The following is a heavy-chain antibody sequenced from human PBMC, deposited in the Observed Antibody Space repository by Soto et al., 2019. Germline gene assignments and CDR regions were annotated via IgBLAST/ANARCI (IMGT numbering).Heavy chain of an antibody. V-gene: IGHV4-59*02. D-gene: IGHD3-22*01. Sequence: SETLSLTCTVSGDSVNTYFWSWIRQPPGQRLELIGFIYDGGSTKYSPSFQGHVTFSVDRSINTAYLQWSSLKAPDTAVYYCARLHSRHGTNGQLDYWGQGTLVTVSS. J-gene: IGHJ4*02. CDR1: GDSVNTYF. CDR3: ARLHSRHGTNGQLDY. CDR2: IYDGGST.